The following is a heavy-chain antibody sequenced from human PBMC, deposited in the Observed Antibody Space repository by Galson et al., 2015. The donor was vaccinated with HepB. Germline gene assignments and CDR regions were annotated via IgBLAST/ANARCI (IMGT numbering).Heavy chain of an antibody. CDR2: IYSDGISI. CDR3: ARGPRYYYDSSGPGYFDY. J-gene: IGHJ4*02. D-gene: IGHD3-22*01. Sequence: SLRLSCAASGITFSSYAMSWVRQAPGKGLAWVSRIYSDGISINYADSVKGRFTISRDNAKNTLYLQMNSLRAEDTAVYYCARGPRYYYDSSGPGYFDYWGQETLVTVSS. CDR1: GITFSSYA. V-gene: IGHV3-23*03.